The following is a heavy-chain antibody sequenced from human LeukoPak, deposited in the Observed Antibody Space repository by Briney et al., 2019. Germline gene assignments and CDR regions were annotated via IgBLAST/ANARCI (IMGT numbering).Heavy chain of an antibody. Sequence: PSETLSLTCTVSGGSISSYYWSWIRQPPGKGLEWIGYIYYSGSTNYNPSLKSRVTISVDTSKNQFSLKLSSVTAADTAVYYCARRKYYYDSSGRGAFFDYWGQGTLVTVSS. CDR2: IYYSGST. CDR3: ARRKYYYDSSGRGAFFDY. D-gene: IGHD3-22*01. CDR1: GGSISSYY. V-gene: IGHV4-59*08. J-gene: IGHJ4*02.